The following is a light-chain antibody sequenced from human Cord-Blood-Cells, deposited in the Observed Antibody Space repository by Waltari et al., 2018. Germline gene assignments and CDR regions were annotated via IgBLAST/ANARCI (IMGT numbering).Light chain of an antibody. J-gene: IGKJ2*03. CDR3: QQSYSTLYS. CDR1: PSISSY. Sequence: IQMTQSPSSLPASVGDRVTITCRASPSISSYLNWYQQKPGKAPKLLIYAASSLQSGVPARFSGSGSGTDFTLTISSLQPEDFATDYCQQSYSTLYSYGQGIKLEIK. V-gene: IGKV1-39*01. CDR2: AAS.